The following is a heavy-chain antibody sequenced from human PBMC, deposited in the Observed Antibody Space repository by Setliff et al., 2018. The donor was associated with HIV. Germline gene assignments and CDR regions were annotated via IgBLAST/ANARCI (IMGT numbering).Heavy chain of an antibody. CDR1: GYTFNTYD. Sequence: ASVKVSCKASGYTFNTYDLVWVRQTSGQGLEWMGSMNANSGSAVYVPQFQGRVTMTRNTSISTAYMDMSSLRSEDTAVYYCARGVTTIQYWGQGSLVTVSS. CDR3: ARGVTTIQY. J-gene: IGHJ4*02. CDR2: MNANSGSA. D-gene: IGHD4-4*01. V-gene: IGHV1-8*02.